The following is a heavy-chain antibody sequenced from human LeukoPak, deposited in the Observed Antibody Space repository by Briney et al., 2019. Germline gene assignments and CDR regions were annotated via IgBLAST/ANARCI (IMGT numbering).Heavy chain of an antibody. Sequence: SQTLSLTCAISGDSVSSNSATWNWIRQSPSRGLEWLGRTYYKSKYYNDYAVSVKSRIIINPDTSKNQFSLQLNSVTPEDTAVNYCARNAETKGYWYFDLWGRGTLVTVSS. CDR3: ARNAETKGYWYFDL. D-gene: IGHD1-14*01. J-gene: IGHJ2*01. V-gene: IGHV6-1*01. CDR2: TYYKSKYYN. CDR1: GDSVSSNSAT.